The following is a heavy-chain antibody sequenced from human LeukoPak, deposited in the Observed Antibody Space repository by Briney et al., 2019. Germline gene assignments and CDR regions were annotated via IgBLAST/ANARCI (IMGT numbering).Heavy chain of an antibody. V-gene: IGHV3-48*01. J-gene: IGHJ5*02. Sequence: GGSLRLSCTASGFTFSSYTMNWVRQAPGKGLEWVSYIGSTSSTIYYADSVKGRFTISRDNAKNSLYLQMNSLRAEDTAVYYCARDLGQYYDTSDNWFDPWGQGTLVTVSS. CDR1: GFTFSSYT. D-gene: IGHD3-22*01. CDR3: ARDLGQYYDTSDNWFDP. CDR2: IGSTSSTI.